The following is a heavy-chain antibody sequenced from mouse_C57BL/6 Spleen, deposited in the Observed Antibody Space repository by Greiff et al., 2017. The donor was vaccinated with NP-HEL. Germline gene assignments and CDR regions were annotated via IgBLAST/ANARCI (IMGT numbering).Heavy chain of an antibody. D-gene: IGHD3-3*01. J-gene: IGHJ3*01. CDR3: ATSGDSAY. CDR2: SGPGSGST. V-gene: IGHV1-77*01. Sequence: QVQLKESGAVLVKSGALVLISCKASGYTFTDYHINWVKPRPGPGLERIGKSGPGSGSTYYKEEFKGKATLTADKASSTAYLQLSSLTSEDSAVYFCATSGDSAYWGQETLVTVPA. CDR1: GYTFTDYH.